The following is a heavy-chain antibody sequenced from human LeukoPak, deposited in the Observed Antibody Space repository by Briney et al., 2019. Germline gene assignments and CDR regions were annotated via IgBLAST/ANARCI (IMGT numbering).Heavy chain of an antibody. CDR3: ASSVDCSSTSCYGDY. D-gene: IGHD2-2*01. Sequence: SETLSLTCTVSGGSISSYYWSWIRQPAGKGLEWIGRIYTGGSTNYNPSLKSRVTMSVDTSKNQFSLKLSSVTAADTAVYYCASSVDCSSTSCYGDYWGQGTLVTVSS. CDR1: GGSISSYY. J-gene: IGHJ4*02. CDR2: IYTGGST. V-gene: IGHV4-4*07.